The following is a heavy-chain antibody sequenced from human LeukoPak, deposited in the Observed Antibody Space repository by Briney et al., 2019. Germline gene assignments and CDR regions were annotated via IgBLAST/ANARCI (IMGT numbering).Heavy chain of an antibody. CDR1: GFTFSSYA. D-gene: IGHD2-15*01. CDR3: AKGRICSGGSCYYWFDP. Sequence: GGSLRLSCAASGFTFSSYAMSWVRQAPGKGLEWVSAISGSGGSTYYADSVKGRFTVSRDNSKNTLYLQMNSLRAEDTAVYYCAKGRICSGGSCYYWFDPWGQGTLVTVSS. J-gene: IGHJ5*02. V-gene: IGHV3-23*01. CDR2: ISGSGGST.